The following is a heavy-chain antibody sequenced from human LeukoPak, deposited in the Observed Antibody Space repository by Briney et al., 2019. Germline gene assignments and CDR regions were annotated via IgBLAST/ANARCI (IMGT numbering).Heavy chain of an antibody. CDR3: VGGDY. CDR1: GFTFNNYW. Sequence: GGSLRLSCTASGFTFNNYWMSWVRQAPGKGPEWVANMKQDGSEIYYVDSVKGRFTISRDNTKNSLYLQMNSLRAEDTAVYYCVGGDYWGQGTLVTVSS. CDR2: MKQDGSEI. V-gene: IGHV3-7*01. J-gene: IGHJ4*02.